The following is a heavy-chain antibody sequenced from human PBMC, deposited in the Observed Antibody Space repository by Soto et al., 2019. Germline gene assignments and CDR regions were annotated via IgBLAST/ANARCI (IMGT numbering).Heavy chain of an antibody. J-gene: IGHJ4*02. V-gene: IGHV4-34*01. D-gene: IGHD3-9*01. CDR3: AGRSGLRYFDWLLSY. Sequence: SETLSLTCAVYGGSFSGYYWSWIRQPPGKGLEWIGEINHSGSTNYNPSLKSRVTISVDTSKNQFSLKLSSVTAADTAVYYCAGRSGLRYFDWLLSYWGQGTLVTVSS. CDR2: INHSGST. CDR1: GGSFSGYY.